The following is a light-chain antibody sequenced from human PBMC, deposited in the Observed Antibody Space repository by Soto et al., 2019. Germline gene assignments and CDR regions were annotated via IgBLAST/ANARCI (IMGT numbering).Light chain of an antibody. Sequence: EIVMTQSPATLSVSPGERATLSCRASQSVSGNLAWYQQKPGQAPRLLIYGASTRATGIPARFSGSGSGTEFTRIISSLQSEDFAVYYCQQYNKWPPLTFGGGTKVEIK. CDR3: QQYNKWPPLT. V-gene: IGKV3-15*01. CDR1: QSVSGN. J-gene: IGKJ4*01. CDR2: GAS.